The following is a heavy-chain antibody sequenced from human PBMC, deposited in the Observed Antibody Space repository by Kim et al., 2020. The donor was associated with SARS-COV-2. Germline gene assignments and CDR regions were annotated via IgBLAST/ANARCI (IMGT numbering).Heavy chain of an antibody. CDR3: ARGILSLSVNDWLPTFDF. D-gene: IGHD2-15*01. J-gene: IGHJ4*02. V-gene: IGHV4-59*13. CDR1: GGSISSFY. Sequence: SETLSLTCSISGGSISSFYWTWIRQPPGKALELIGYVFYNGAAKYNPSFESRVTISVDTSKNQFSLNLRSMTAADTAMYYCARGILSLSVNDWLPTFDFWGQGNLVLVSS. CDR2: VFYNGAA.